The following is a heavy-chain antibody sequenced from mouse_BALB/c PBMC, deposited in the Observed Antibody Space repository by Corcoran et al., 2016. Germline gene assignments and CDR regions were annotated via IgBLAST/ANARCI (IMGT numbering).Heavy chain of an antibody. CDR1: GYTFTNYG. D-gene: IGHD3-1*01. CDR2: INTYTGEP. V-gene: IGHV9-1*02. J-gene: IGHJ2*01. CDR3: ARGSSCYDY. Sequence: QIQLVQSGPELKNPGETVKISCKASGYTFTNYGMNWVKQAPGKGLKWMGWINTYTGEPTYADDFKGRFAFSLETSASTAYLQINNLKNEDMATYFCARGSSCYDYWGQGTTLTVSS.